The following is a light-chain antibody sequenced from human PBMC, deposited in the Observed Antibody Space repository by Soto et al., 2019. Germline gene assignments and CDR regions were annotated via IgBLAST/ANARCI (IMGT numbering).Light chain of an antibody. V-gene: IGLV1-44*01. Sequence: QSVLTQPPSASGTPGQRVTISCSGSSSNIGSGTVNWYQQLPGTAPKLLIYNNNQWPSGVPDRFSGSKSGTSASLAISGLQSEDEADYYCGAWDVSLNGLYVFGTGTKLTVL. CDR2: NNN. CDR1: SSNIGSGT. J-gene: IGLJ1*01. CDR3: GAWDVSLNGLYV.